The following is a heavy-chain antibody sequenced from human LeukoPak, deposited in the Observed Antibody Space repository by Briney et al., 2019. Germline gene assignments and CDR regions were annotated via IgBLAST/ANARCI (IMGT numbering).Heavy chain of an antibody. CDR2: IYTSGST. D-gene: IGHD3-22*01. CDR3: AREGSNYYYDSSGYLNWFDP. Sequence: SETLSLTCTVSGGSISSYYWSWIRQPAGKGLEWIGRIYTSGSTNYNPSLKSRVTMSVDTSKNQFSLKLSSVTAADTAVYYCAREGSNYYYDSSGYLNWFDPWGQGTLGTVSS. J-gene: IGHJ5*02. CDR1: GGSISSYY. V-gene: IGHV4-4*07.